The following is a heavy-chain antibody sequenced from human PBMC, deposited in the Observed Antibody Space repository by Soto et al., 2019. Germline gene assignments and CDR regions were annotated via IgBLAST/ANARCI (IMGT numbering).Heavy chain of an antibody. J-gene: IGHJ6*02. D-gene: IGHD3-9*01. V-gene: IGHV3-23*01. Sequence: PGGSLRLSCAASGFTFSSYAMSWVRQAPGKGLEWVSAISGSGGSTYYADSVKGRFTISRDNSKNTLYLQMNSLRAEDTAVYYCAKVGDILTGYYIYYYYYGMDVWGQGTTVTVSS. CDR2: ISGSGGST. CDR3: AKVGDILTGYYIYYYYYGMDV. CDR1: GFTFSSYA.